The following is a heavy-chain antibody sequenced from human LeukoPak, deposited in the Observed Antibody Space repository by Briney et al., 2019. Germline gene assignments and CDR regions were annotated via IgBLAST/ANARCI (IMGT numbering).Heavy chain of an antibody. CDR3: ARGPSGYSHGYYWFDP. J-gene: IGHJ5*02. CDR1: GFTFSSYA. CDR2: ISYDGSNK. Sequence: GGSLRLSCAASGFTFSSYAMHWVRQAPGKGLEWVAVISYDGSNKYYADSVKGRFTISRDNAKNSLYLQMNSLRAEDTAVYYCARGPSGYSHGYYWFDPWGQGTLVTVSS. V-gene: IGHV3-30*04. D-gene: IGHD5-18*01.